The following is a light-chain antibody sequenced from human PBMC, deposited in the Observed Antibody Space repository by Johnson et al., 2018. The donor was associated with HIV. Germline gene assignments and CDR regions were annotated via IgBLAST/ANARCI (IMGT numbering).Light chain of an antibody. CDR2: KND. CDR3: GIWQTGLSTGGV. Sequence: SVLTQPPSVSAAPGQKVTISCSGSYSDIGNNFVSWYQQLPGAAPKLLIYKNDQRPSGIPDRFSGSKSGTSATLSITGLQTGDEADYYCGIWQTGLSTGGVFGTGTKVSVL. V-gene: IGLV1-51*02. CDR1: YSDIGNNF. J-gene: IGLJ1*01.